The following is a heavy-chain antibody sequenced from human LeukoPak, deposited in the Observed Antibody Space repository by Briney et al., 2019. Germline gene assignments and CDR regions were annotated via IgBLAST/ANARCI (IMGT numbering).Heavy chain of an antibody. Sequence: GGSLRLSCAASGFTFSTYSMNWVRQAPGKGLEWVSPISSSSSYIYYADSVKGRFTISRDNAKNSLYLQMNSLRAEDTAVYYCARAHTSGYYSINWFDPWGQGTLVTVSS. D-gene: IGHD3-22*01. CDR1: GFTFSTYS. V-gene: IGHV3-21*01. CDR3: ARAHTSGYYSINWFDP. J-gene: IGHJ5*02. CDR2: ISSSSSYI.